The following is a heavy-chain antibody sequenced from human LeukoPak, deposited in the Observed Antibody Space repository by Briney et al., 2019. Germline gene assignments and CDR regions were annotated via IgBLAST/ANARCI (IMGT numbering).Heavy chain of an antibody. CDR2: IYYSGST. V-gene: IGHV4-59*01. CDR3: ARGRVSSSTWYSTYYYYFYMDV. J-gene: IGHJ6*03. Sequence: SETLSLTCTVSGGSISSYYWSWIRQPPGKGLEWIGYIYYSGSTNYNSSFKSRVTISIDTSKNLFSLRLRSVTAADTAVYFCARGRVSSSTWYSTYYYYFYMDVWGKGTTVTVSS. D-gene: IGHD4-11*01. CDR1: GGSISSYY.